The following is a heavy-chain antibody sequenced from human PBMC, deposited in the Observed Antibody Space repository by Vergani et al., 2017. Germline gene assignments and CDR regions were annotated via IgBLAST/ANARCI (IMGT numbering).Heavy chain of an antibody. J-gene: IGHJ4*02. CDR3: ARENHGDYIPGED. D-gene: IGHD4-17*01. V-gene: IGHV3-30-3*01. Sequence: VQLVESGGGLVQPGRSLRLSCAASGFTFNRDAMHWVRQAPGKGLEWVAVIAYDGIDKFYADSVRGRFTISRDNSKNTLYLQMNSLRAEDSALYYCARENHGDYIPGEDWGQGTLVTVSS. CDR2: IAYDGIDK. CDR1: GFTFNRDA.